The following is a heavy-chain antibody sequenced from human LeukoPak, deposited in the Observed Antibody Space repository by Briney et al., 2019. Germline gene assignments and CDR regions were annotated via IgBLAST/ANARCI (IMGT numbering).Heavy chain of an antibody. D-gene: IGHD2-15*01. Sequence: SGTLSLTCAVSGGSISSSNWWNWVRQPPGKGLEWIGEVYHSGSSNYNPSLKSRVTISVDKSKNQFSLKLNSVTAADTAVYYCARAPYCSGGSCYWRFDYWGQGTLVTVSS. V-gene: IGHV4-4*02. J-gene: IGHJ4*02. CDR1: GGSISSSNW. CDR3: ARAPYCSGGSCYWRFDY. CDR2: VYHSGSS.